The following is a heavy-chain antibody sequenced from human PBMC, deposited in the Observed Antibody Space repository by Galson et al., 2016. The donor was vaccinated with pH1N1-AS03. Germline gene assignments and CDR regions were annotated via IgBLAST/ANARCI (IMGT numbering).Heavy chain of an antibody. D-gene: IGHD5-12*01. CDR3: ARDRGSGYDLFDYYYGMDV. Sequence: SVKVSCKASGCTFTSYAMHWVRQAPGQRLEWMGWINAGNGNTKYSQKSQGRVTITRDTSASTAYMELSSLRSEDTAVYYCARDRGSGYDLFDYYYGMDVWGQGTTVTVSS. CDR2: INAGNGNT. J-gene: IGHJ6*02. V-gene: IGHV1-3*01. CDR1: GCTFTSYA.